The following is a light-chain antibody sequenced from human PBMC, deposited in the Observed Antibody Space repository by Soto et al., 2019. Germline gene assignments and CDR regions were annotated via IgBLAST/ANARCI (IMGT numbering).Light chain of an antibody. J-gene: IGLJ3*02. CDR2: EVS. CDR1: SSDVGAYNY. CDR3: SSYTSSSTWL. V-gene: IGLV2-14*03. Sequence: QSALTQPASVSGSPGQSITISCTGTSSDVGAYNYVSWYQQLPGKAPKLMIYEVSNRPSGVSNRFSGSKSANTASLTISGLQAGDEADYYCSSYTSSSTWLFGGGTKVTVL.